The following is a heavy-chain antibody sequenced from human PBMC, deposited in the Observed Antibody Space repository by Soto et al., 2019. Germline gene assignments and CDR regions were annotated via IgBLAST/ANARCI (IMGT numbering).Heavy chain of an antibody. V-gene: IGHV4-30-4*01. CDR3: ASRASSGHYYKY. D-gene: IGHD3-22*01. Sequence: VQLQESGPGLVKPSQTLSLTCIVSGGSISSGDYCWSWVRQPPGKGLEWIGYIFYNGSTYYNPSLKSRVTISLDTSKKRSSLKLPSVTAADPAVYFCASRASSGHYYKYWGQGTLDTVSS. J-gene: IGHJ4*02. CDR2: IFYNGST. CDR1: GGSISSGDYC.